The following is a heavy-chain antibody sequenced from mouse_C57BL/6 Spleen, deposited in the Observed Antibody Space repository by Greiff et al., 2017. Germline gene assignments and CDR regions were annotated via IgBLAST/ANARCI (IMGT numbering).Heavy chain of an antibody. CDR2: ISNLAYSN. J-gene: IGHJ4*01. CDR3: ARNSKPYYYAMDY. Sequence: EVQRVESGGGLVQPGGSLKLSCAASGFTFSDYGMAWVRQVPRKGPEWVAFISNLAYSNYYADTVTGRFTISRENAKNTLYLEMSSLRSEDTAMYYCARNSKPYYYAMDYWGQGTSVTVSS. CDR1: GFTFSDYG. D-gene: IGHD2-5*01. V-gene: IGHV5-15*01.